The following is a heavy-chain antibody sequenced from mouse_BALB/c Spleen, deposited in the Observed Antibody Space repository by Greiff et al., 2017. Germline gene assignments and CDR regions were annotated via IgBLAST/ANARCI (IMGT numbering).Heavy chain of an antibody. CDR2: IWAGGST. CDR1: GFSLTSYG. V-gene: IGHV2-9*02. J-gene: IGHJ4*01. Sequence: VKLVESGPGLVAPSQSLSITCTVSGFSLTSYGVHLVRQPPGKGLEWLGVIWAGGSTNYNSALMSRLSISKDNSKSQVFLKMNSLQTDDTAMYYCARDHYYGSSYAMDYWGQGTSVTVSS. CDR3: ARDHYYGSSYAMDY. D-gene: IGHD1-1*01.